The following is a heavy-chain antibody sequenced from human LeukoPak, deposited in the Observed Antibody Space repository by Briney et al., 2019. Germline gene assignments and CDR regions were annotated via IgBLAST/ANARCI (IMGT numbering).Heavy chain of an antibody. J-gene: IGHJ4*02. V-gene: IGHV5-51*01. CDR1: GYSFTSYW. CDR3: ARLIDGYNLPGDY. D-gene: IGHD5-24*01. CDR2: IYPGDSDT. Sequence: GESLQISCQGSGYSFTSYWIGWVRPMPGKGLEWMGIIYPGDSDTRYSPSFQGKVTISADKSISTAYLQWSSLNASDTAMYYCARLIDGYNLPGDYWGQGTLVTVSS.